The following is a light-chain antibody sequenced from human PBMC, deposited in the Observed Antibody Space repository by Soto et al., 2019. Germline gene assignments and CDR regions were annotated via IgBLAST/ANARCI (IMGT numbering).Light chain of an antibody. CDR3: QSYDSSLSGYV. Sequence: QSVLTQPPSVSEAPGQRVTISCTGSSSNIGAGYEAHWYQQVPGTAPKLLIYENNNRPSGFPDRFSGSKSGTSASLAITGLQAEDEAEYYCQSYDSSLSGYVFGTGTKLTV. V-gene: IGLV1-40*01. J-gene: IGLJ1*01. CDR2: ENN. CDR1: SSNIGAGYE.